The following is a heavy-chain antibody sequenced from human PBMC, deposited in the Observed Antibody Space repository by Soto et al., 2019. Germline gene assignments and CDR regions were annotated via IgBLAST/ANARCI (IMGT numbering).Heavy chain of an antibody. V-gene: IGHV3-21*01. CDR1: GFSFSDYS. D-gene: IGHD3-3*01. CDR3: ARDGAYWSGIGCPDYYRYMDV. J-gene: IGHJ6*03. CDR2: IRGSSSYI. Sequence: EVQLVESGGGLVKPGGSLRLSCAASGFSFSDYSMNWVRQAPGKGLEWVSSIRGSSSYIYYTDSLKGRFTVSRDNANKSLYLQMNSLRAEDTAVYYCARDGAYWSGIGCPDYYRYMDVWGKGTTVTVSS.